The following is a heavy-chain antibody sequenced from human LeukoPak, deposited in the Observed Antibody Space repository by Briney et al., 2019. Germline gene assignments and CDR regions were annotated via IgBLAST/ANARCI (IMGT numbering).Heavy chain of an antibody. CDR2: ISSSSNYR. CDR1: GFTFKIYS. J-gene: IGHJ5*02. CDR3: AKPLNSQDFVVNPFSP. D-gene: IGHD2-15*01. V-gene: IGHV3-21*06. Sequence: GGSLRLSCAASGFTFKIYSMNWVRQAPGKGLEWVSSISSSSNYRYFADSVNGRFTISRDNAKNSLYLQMNSLRAEDTAVYYCAKPLNSQDFVVNPFSPGGQGTLVPVPP.